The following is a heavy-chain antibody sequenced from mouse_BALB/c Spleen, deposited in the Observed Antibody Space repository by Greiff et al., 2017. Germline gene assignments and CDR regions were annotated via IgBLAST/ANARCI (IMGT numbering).Heavy chain of an antibody. D-gene: IGHD4-1*01. Sequence: QVQLKQSGSELMSPGSSVKLSCKDFDSAVFPIAFLCWVRQQPGHGVEWIGDILPSIGRTIYGEKFEDKATLDADTVSNTAYLEINSLTSEDSAICACDKNWEGFAYWGQGTLVTVSA. J-gene: IGHJ3*01. CDR3: DKNWEGFAY. CDR1: DSAVFPIAF. V-gene: IGHV15-2*02. CDR2: ILPSIGRT.